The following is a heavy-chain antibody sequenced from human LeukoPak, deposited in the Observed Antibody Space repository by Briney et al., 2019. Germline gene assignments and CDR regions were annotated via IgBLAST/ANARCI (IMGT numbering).Heavy chain of an antibody. J-gene: IGHJ6*02. V-gene: IGHV4-38-2*02. Sequence: SETLSLTCTVSGYSISSGYYWGWIRQPPGKGLEWIGSIYHSGSTYYNPSLKSRVTISVDTSKNQFSLKLSSVTAADTAVYYCAREDLIWQHLTRDYYYGMDVWGQGTTVTVSS. CDR1: GYSISSGYY. CDR2: IYHSGST. CDR3: AREDLIWQHLTRDYYYGMDV. D-gene: IGHD6-13*01.